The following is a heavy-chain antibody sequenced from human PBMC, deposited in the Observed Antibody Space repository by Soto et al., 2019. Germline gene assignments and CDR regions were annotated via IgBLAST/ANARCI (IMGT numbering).Heavy chain of an antibody. V-gene: IGHV3-30*18. J-gene: IGHJ2*01. CDR2: ISYDGSNK. CDR3: AKDLHAYGDYVLWYFDL. D-gene: IGHD4-17*01. Sequence: QVQLVESGGGVVQPGRSLRLSCAASGFTFSSYGMHWVRQAPGKGLEWVAVISYDGSNKYYADSVKGRFTISRDNSKNTLYLQINSLRAEDTAVYYCAKDLHAYGDYVLWYFDLWGRGSLVTVCS. CDR1: GFTFSSYG.